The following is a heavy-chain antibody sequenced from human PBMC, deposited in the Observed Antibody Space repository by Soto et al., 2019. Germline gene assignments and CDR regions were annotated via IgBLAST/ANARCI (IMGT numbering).Heavy chain of an antibody. J-gene: IGHJ6*02. V-gene: IGHV1-18*01. Sequence: GASVKVSCKASGYTFTSYGISWVRQAPGQGLERMGWISAYNGNTNYAQKLQGRVTMTTDTSTSTAYMELRSLRSDDTAVYYCARRGALHTAMAAYYYYYGMDVWGQGTTVTVSS. D-gene: IGHD5-18*01. CDR2: ISAYNGNT. CDR3: ARRGALHTAMAAYYYYYGMDV. CDR1: GYTFTSYG.